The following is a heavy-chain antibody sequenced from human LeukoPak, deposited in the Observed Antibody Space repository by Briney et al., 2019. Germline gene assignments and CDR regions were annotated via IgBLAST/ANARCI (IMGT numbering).Heavy chain of an antibody. Sequence: PTASVKVSCKASGYTFTGYYMHWVRQAPGQGLEWMGWINPNSGGTNYAQKFQGRVTMTRDTSISTAYMELSRLRSDDTAVYYCARTRTGYSSSWYSRPNPNYYYGMDVWGQGTTVTVSS. CDR1: GYTFTGYY. V-gene: IGHV1-2*02. D-gene: IGHD6-13*01. CDR2: INPNSGGT. J-gene: IGHJ6*02. CDR3: ARTRTGYSSSWYSRPNPNYYYGMDV.